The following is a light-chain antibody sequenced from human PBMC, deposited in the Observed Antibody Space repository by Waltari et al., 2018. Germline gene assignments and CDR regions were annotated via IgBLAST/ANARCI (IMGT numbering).Light chain of an antibody. Sequence: EIVLTHSPATLSLSPGERATLSCRASQSVDTYLAWYQHKPGQVPRLLIYDASNRATGIPARFSGSGSGADFTLIISSLEPEDFAVYYCHQRSNWPLTFGGGTKVEIK. J-gene: IGKJ4*01. CDR2: DAS. CDR3: HQRSNWPLT. CDR1: QSVDTY. V-gene: IGKV3-11*01.